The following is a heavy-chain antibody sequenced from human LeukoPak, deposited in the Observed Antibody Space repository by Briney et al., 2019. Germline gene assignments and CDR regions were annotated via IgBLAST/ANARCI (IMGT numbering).Heavy chain of an antibody. CDR2: IERDGRST. CDR3: AREHRHEGATVDS. CDR1: GFTFSSYW. J-gene: IGHJ4*02. D-gene: IGHD1-26*01. V-gene: IGHV3-74*01. Sequence: GGSLRLSCAASGFTFSSYWMHWVRQAPGKGLVWVSRIERDGRSTSCADSVRGRFTISRDNAKNTLYLQMNSLRAEDTAVYYCAREHRHEGATVDSWGQGTLVTVSS.